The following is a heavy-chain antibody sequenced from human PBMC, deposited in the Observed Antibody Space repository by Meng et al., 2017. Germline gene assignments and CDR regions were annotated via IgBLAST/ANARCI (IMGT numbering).Heavy chain of an antibody. J-gene: IGHJ4*02. V-gene: IGHV3-15*01. D-gene: IGHD3-16*01. CDR1: GFYFPNAY. Sequence: GESLKISCAASGFYFPNAYMSWARQATGKGLEWVGRIKSNPDGGTIDYDAAVKGRFTISRDDSKNMVYLQMNSLKSEDTDVYYCFGHIDYWGQGTLVTVSS. CDR2: IKSNPDGGTI. CDR3: FGHIDY.